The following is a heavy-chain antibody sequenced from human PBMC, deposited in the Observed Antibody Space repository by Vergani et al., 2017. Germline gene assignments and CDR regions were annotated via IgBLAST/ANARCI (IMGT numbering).Heavy chain of an antibody. D-gene: IGHD1-26*01. CDR2: ISGSGGST. V-gene: IGHV3-23*04. J-gene: IGHJ6*03. Sequence: EVQLVESGGGLVQPGGSLRLSCAASGFTFSSYAMSWVRQAPGKGLEWVSAISGSGGSTYYADSVKGRFTISRDNSKNTLYLQMNSLRAEDTAVYYCAKAGGSYGYYYYYMDVWGKGTTVTVSS. CDR3: AKAGGSYGYYYYYMDV. CDR1: GFTFSSYA.